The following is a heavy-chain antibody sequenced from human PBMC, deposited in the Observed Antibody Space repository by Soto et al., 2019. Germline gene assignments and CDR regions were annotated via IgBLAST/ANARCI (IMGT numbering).Heavy chain of an antibody. J-gene: IGHJ6*02. D-gene: IGHD2-21*02. Sequence: GGSLRLSCAASGFTFGTYTMNWVRQVPGKGLEWVSSIGTTSSYIYYADSVRGRFTISRDNAGGSVYLQMSSLRAEDAAVYYCARVMCGDCSSYYYYSMDVWGQGTTVTVSS. CDR2: IGTTSSYI. V-gene: IGHV3-21*01. CDR3: ARVMCGDCSSYYYYSMDV. CDR1: GFTFGTYT.